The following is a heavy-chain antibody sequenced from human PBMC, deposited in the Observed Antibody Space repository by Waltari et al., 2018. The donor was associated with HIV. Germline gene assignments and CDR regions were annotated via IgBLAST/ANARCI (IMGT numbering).Heavy chain of an antibody. CDR3: ARSSWHDY. D-gene: IGHD6-13*01. CDR1: AFTFTTYW. Sequence: EVQLVESGGGLVRPGGSLRLSCAASAFTFTTYWLNWVRQAPGKGLEWVAKIKQDGSERHYVDSVKGRFTISRDNAKNSLYLQMNSLRAEDTAVYYCARSSWHDYWGQGTLVTVSS. CDR2: IKQDGSER. V-gene: IGHV3-7*01. J-gene: IGHJ4*02.